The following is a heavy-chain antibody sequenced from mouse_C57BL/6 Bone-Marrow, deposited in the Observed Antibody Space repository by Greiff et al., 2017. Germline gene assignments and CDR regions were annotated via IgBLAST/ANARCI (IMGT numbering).Heavy chain of an antibody. CDR2: IDPENGDT. J-gene: IGHJ4*01. D-gene: IGHD1-1*01. Sequence: EVQLQQSGAELVRPGASVKLSCTASGFNIKDDYMHWVKQRPEQGLEWIGWIDPENGDTEYASKFQGKATITADTSSNTAYLQLSSLTSEDTAVYYCTLYYGSSYENAMDYWGQGTSVTVSS. V-gene: IGHV14-4*01. CDR3: TLYYGSSYENAMDY. CDR1: GFNIKDDY.